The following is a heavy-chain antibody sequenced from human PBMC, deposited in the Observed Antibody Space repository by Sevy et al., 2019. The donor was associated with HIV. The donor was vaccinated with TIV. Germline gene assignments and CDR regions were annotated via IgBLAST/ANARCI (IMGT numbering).Heavy chain of an antibody. CDR3: AGGRSLDTSGLHFDN. CDR1: GGSISNYY. V-gene: IGHV4-59*01. D-gene: IGHD3-22*01. J-gene: IGHJ4*02. Sequence: SETLSLTCTVSGGSISNYYWSWIRQPPGKGLEWIGYIYYSGSTNYHPSLKSRVTLPVDTSKRQFSLKLTSVTAADTAVYYCAGGRSLDTSGLHFDNWGQGTLVTVSS. CDR2: IYYSGST.